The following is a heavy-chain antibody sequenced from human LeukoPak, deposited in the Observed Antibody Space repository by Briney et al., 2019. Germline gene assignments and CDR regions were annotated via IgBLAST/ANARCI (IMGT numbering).Heavy chain of an antibody. J-gene: IGHJ4*02. V-gene: IGHV4-39*01. CDR1: GGSISSSSYY. CDR2: IYYSGST. CDR3: ARRREGYCSSTSCSVDY. Sequence: SETPSLTCTVSGGSISSSSYYWGWIRQPPGKGLEWIGSIYYSGSTYYNSSLKSRVTISVDTSKNQFSLKLSSVTAADTAVYYCARRREGYCSSTSCSVDYWGQGTLVTVSS. D-gene: IGHD2-2*01.